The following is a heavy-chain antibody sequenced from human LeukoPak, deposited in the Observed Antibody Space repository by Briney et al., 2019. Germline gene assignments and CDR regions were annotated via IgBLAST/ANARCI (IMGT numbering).Heavy chain of an antibody. Sequence: GGSLRLSCAASGFTFSSYGMHWVRQAPGKGLEWVAVISYDGSNKFYADSVKGRFTISRDNSKNTLYLQMNSLRAEDTAVHYCARQYDSSGYSAFDIWGQGTMVTVSS. D-gene: IGHD3-22*01. V-gene: IGHV3-30*03. CDR3: ARQYDSSGYSAFDI. J-gene: IGHJ3*02. CDR1: GFTFSSYG. CDR2: ISYDGSNK.